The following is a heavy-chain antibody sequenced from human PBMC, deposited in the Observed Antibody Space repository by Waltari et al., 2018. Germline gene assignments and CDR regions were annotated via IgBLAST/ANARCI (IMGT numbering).Heavy chain of an antibody. V-gene: IGHV4-34*01. CDR1: GGSFRGYY. D-gene: IGHD3-9*01. CDR2: INHRGST. J-gene: IGHJ4*02. Sequence: QVQLQQWGAGLLKPSETLSLTCAVYGGSFRGYYWSWIRQPPGKGLEWIGEINHRGSTNYNPSLKSRVTISVDTSKNQFSLKLSSVTAADTAVYYCARGSLAYYDILTGYYLDYWGQGTLVTVSS. CDR3: ARGSLAYYDILTGYYLDY.